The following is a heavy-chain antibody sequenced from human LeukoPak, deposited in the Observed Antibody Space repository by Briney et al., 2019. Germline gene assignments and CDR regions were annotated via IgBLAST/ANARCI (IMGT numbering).Heavy chain of an antibody. D-gene: IGHD2-21*02. CDR2: IYNSGST. V-gene: IGHV4-59*01. CDR1: GGSITSYY. J-gene: IGHJ4*01. CDR3: ARGDFRYFDF. Sequence: SETLSLTCTVSGGSITSYYWSWIRQSPGKGLEWIGYIYNSGSTNYSPSLRSRVTISVDTSKNQFSLNLNSVTAADTAVYYCARGDFRYFDFWGHGTLVTVSS.